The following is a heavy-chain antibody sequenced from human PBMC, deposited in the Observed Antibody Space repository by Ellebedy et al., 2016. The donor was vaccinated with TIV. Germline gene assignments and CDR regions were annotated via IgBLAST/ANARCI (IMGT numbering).Heavy chain of an antibody. J-gene: IGHJ2*01. Sequence: GESLKISCAASGFILTNYWMNCVRPAPGKGVEWVASIGQDGSEKFFVDYVKGRFATSRDNAKKMLYLQFSGLRAEDTALYYCARGRSSNGYFDLWGRGTLVIVSS. D-gene: IGHD2-8*01. CDR3: ARGRSSNGYFDL. V-gene: IGHV3-7*03. CDR2: IGQDGSEK. CDR1: GFILTNYW.